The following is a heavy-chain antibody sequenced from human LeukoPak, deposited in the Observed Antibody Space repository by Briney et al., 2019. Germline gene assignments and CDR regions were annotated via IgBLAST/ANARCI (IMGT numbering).Heavy chain of an antibody. J-gene: IGHJ3*02. D-gene: IGHD6-6*01. CDR3: TTDWHSSDAFDI. V-gene: IGHV3-15*01. CDR1: GFSFNNAW. CDR2: IKTQTDGGTT. Sequence: GGSLRLSCTASGFSFNNAWMSWVRQAPGKGLEWVGRIKTQTDGGTTDYTAPVKGRFSILRDDSKNMLYLQMNSLKTDDTAVYYCTTDWHSSDAFDIWGQGTMVTVSS.